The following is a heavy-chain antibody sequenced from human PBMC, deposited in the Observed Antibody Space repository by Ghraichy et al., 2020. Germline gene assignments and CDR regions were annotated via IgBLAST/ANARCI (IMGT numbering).Heavy chain of an antibody. J-gene: IGHJ4*02. D-gene: IGHD3-10*01. CDR1: GFTFSSYA. CDR3: AKDGLQILWFVESCLDY. Sequence: GGSLRLSCAASGFTFSSYAMSWVRQAPGKGLEWVSAISGSGGSTYYADSVKGRFTISRDNSKNTLYLQMNSLRAEDTAVYYCAKDGLQILWFVESCLDYWGQGTLVTVSS. V-gene: IGHV3-23*01. CDR2: ISGSGGST.